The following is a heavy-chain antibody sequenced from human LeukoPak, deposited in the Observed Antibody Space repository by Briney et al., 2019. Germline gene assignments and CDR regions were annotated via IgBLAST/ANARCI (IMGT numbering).Heavy chain of an antibody. CDR2: ISYDGSNK. CDR3: AKSTTEFDAFDI. J-gene: IGHJ3*02. D-gene: IGHD4-11*01. V-gene: IGHV3-30*18. Sequence: PGGSLRLSCAASGFTFDDYAMHWVRQAPGKGLEWVAVISYDGSNKYYADSVKGRFTISRDNSKNTLYLQMNSLRAEDTAVYYCAKSTTEFDAFDIWGQGTMVTVSS. CDR1: GFTFDDYA.